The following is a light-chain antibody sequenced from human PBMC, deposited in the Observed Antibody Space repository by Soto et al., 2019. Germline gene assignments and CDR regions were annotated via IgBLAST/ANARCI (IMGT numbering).Light chain of an antibody. CDR2: GAS. Sequence: EIVMTQSPATLYVSPGERATLSCRASQSVSSNLAWYQQKPGQAPRLLIYGASTRATGIPARFSGSGSGTEFTLTISSLQSEDFAVYYCQRYNTWPRTFGQGTKVEIK. J-gene: IGKJ1*01. CDR3: QRYNTWPRT. CDR1: QSVSSN. V-gene: IGKV3-15*01.